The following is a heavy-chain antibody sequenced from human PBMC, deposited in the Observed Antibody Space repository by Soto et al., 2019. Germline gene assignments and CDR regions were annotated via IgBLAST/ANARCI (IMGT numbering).Heavy chain of an antibody. CDR3: VRGGGYYDILTGYDL. D-gene: IGHD3-9*01. Sequence: QVQLVQSGAEVKKPGASVKVSCKASGYTFTNYDINWVRQATGQGLEWMGWMNPNTVNTDYAQRFQGRVTMPRNISISTAYMELSSLRADYTGGYYFVRGGGYYDILTGYDLWGQGTLVTVSS. CDR1: GYTFTNYD. CDR2: MNPNTVNT. J-gene: IGHJ5*02. V-gene: IGHV1-8*01.